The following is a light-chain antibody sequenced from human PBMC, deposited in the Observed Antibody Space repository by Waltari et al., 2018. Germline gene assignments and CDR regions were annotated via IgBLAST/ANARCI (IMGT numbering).Light chain of an antibody. CDR1: QSVSRY. V-gene: IGKV3-11*01. J-gene: IGKJ4*01. Sequence: EIVLTQSPATLSLSPGERATLSCRASQSVSRYLGWYQQKPGQAPRLLIYETSNRATGIPGRFSGSGSGTDFTLTISSLEPDDFAVYYCQQRSTWPLTFGGGTKVEIK. CDR2: ETS. CDR3: QQRSTWPLT.